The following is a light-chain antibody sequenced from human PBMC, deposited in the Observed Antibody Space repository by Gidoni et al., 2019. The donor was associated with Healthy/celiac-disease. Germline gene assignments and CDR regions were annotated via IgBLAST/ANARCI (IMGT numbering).Light chain of an antibody. V-gene: IGLV2-8*01. CDR1: SRDVGGYNY. Sequence: QSALTQPPSASGSPGQSVTISYTGTSRDVGGYNYVSWYHQHPGNAPKLMIYEVSKRPSGVPDRFSGSTSGNTASLTVSGLQAEDEADYYCSSYAGSNILVFGGGTKLTVL. CDR3: SSYAGSNILV. J-gene: IGLJ2*01. CDR2: EVS.